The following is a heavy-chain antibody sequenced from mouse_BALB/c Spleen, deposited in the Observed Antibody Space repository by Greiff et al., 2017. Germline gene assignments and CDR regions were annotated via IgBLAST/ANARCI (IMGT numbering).Heavy chain of an antibody. V-gene: IGHV5-6-3*01. CDR2: INSNGGST. CDR1: GFTFSSYG. D-gene: IGHD2-14*01. CDR3: ASHRSFAY. J-gene: IGHJ3*01. Sequence: EVQLVESGGGLVQPGGSLKLSCAASGFTFSSYGMSWVRQTPDKRLELVATINSNGGSTYYPDSVKGRFTISRDNAKNTLYLQMSSLKSEDTAMYYCASHRSFAYWGQGTLVTGSA.